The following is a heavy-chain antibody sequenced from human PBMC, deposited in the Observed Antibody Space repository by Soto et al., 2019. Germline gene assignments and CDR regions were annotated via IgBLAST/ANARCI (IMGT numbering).Heavy chain of an antibody. CDR2: IYVGGST. CDR3: ARGTIPDL. D-gene: IGHD1-7*01. V-gene: IGHV4-59*01. J-gene: IGHJ4*02. Sequence: SSETLSLTCTVSGASISRSYWSWIRQPPGKGLEYIGHIYVGGSTNYNPALKGRATISPDTSKNQFSLSLTSVTAADTAVYYCARGTIPDLWGQGTLVTVSS. CDR1: GASISRSY.